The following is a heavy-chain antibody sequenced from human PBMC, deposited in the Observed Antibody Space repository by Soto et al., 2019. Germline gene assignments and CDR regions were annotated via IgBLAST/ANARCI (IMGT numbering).Heavy chain of an antibody. Sequence: QTGGTLTLSCAASGFTFSSYAMHWVRQAPGKGLEWVAVISYDGSNKYYADPVKGLFTFLRDNSKKTLFLQMNSPRAAATAVYYCATTQLVVPAATAYYYYHGMDAWGQGTTVTVSS. CDR2: ISYDGSNK. D-gene: IGHD2-2*01. V-gene: IGHV3-30-3*01. CDR1: GFTFSSYA. CDR3: ATTQLVVPAATAYYYYHGMDA. J-gene: IGHJ6*02.